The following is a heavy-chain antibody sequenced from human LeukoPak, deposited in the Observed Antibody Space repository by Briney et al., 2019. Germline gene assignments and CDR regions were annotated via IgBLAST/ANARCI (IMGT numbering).Heavy chain of an antibody. D-gene: IGHD3-16*01. V-gene: IGHV3-30*04. Sequence: GGSLRLSCAASGFTFSSYAMHWVRQAPGKGLEWVAVISYDGSNKYYADSVKGRFTISRDNAKNSLYLQMNSLRAEDTAVYYCARGFYGQSYYYYYMDVWGKGTTVTVSS. CDR3: ARGFYGQSYYYYYMDV. CDR1: GFTFSSYA. J-gene: IGHJ6*03. CDR2: ISYDGSNK.